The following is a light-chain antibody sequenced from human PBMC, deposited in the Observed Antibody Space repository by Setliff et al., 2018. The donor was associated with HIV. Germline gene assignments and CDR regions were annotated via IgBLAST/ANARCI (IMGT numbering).Light chain of an antibody. J-gene: IGLJ2*01. Sequence: QSALTQPPSVSAAPRQTVTISCSGSNSNIWKNSVSWYQQFPGTAPKVVIYDNNERLSGIPDRFSGSKSGTSATLVITGLQTGDEADYFCGCWDATLSVVAFGGGTKVTVL. CDR2: DNN. V-gene: IGLV1-51*01. CDR1: NSNIWKNS. CDR3: GCWDATLSVVA.